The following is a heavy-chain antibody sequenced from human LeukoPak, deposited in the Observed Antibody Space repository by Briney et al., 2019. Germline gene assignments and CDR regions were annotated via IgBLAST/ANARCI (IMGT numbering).Heavy chain of an antibody. CDR3: ARQRDYYDSSGYDYFDY. Sequence: PSETLSLTCTVSGGSISSSGYFWGWIRQPPGKGLAWIGSIHYSGSTYYNPSLKSRLSISVDTSKNQFSLRLSSVTAADTAVYYCARQRDYYDSSGYDYFDYWGQGTLVTVSS. CDR2: IHYSGST. CDR1: GGSISSSGYF. V-gene: IGHV4-39*01. J-gene: IGHJ4*02. D-gene: IGHD3-22*01.